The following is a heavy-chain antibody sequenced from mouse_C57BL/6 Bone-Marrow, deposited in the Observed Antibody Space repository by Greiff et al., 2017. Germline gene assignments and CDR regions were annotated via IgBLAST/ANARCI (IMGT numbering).Heavy chain of an antibody. CDR1: GYTFTSYW. V-gene: IGHV1-59*01. Sequence: QVQLQQPGAELVRPGTSVKLSCKASGYTFTSYWMHWVKQRPGQGLEWIGVIDPSDSYTNYNQKFKGKATLTVDTSSSTAYMQLSSLTSEDSAVYYCASRLYYDYGYYARGYWGPGTTVTVAS. D-gene: IGHD2-4*01. CDR2: IDPSDSYT. J-gene: IGHJ4*01. CDR3: ASRLYYDYGYYARGY.